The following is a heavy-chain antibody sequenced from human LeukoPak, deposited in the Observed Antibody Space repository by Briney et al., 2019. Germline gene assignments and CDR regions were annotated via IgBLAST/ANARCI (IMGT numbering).Heavy chain of an antibody. CDR2: ISGSGDTT. CDR3: AKDRIAAAGTVDY. V-gene: IGHV3-23*01. Sequence: GGSLRLSCAATGFTFSSYAMTWIRQAPGKGLEWVSGISGSGDTTYYADSVKGRFTISRDNSKNTLYLQMNSLRAEDTAIYYCAKDRIAAAGTVDYWGQGTLVTVSS. D-gene: IGHD6-13*01. CDR1: GFTFSSYA. J-gene: IGHJ4*02.